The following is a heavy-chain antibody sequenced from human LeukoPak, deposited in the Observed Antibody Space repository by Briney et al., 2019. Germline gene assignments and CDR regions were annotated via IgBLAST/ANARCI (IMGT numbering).Heavy chain of an antibody. CDR3: AREYCGGDCLWAGWFDP. CDR2: IYYSGST. V-gene: IGHV4-39*07. J-gene: IGHJ5*02. CDR1: GGSISSSSYY. D-gene: IGHD2-21*02. Sequence: KPSETLSLTCTVSGGSISSSSYYWGWIRQPPGKGLEWIGSIYYSGSTYYNPSLKSRVTISLDTSKNQFSLKLSSVTAADTAVYYCAREYCGGDCLWAGWFDPWGQGTLVTVSS.